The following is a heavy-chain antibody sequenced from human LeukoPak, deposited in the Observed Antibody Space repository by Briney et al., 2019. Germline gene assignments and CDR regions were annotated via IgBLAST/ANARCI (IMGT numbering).Heavy chain of an antibody. J-gene: IGHJ4*02. D-gene: IGHD2-2*01. V-gene: IGHV1-69*13. CDR2: IIPIFGTA. Sequence: SVKVTCKASGGTFSSYAISWVRQAPGQGLEWMGGIIPIFGTANYAQKFQGRVTITADESTSTAYMELSSLRSEDTAVYYCARGGYCSSTSCPPYYWGQGTLVTVSS. CDR1: GGTFSSYA. CDR3: ARGGYCSSTSCPPYY.